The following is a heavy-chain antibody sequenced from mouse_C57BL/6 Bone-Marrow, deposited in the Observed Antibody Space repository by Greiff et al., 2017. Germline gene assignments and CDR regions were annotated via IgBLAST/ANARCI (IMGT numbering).Heavy chain of an antibody. V-gene: IGHV2-5*01. D-gene: IGHD4-1*01. Sequence: QVQLKESGPGLVQPSQSLSITCTVSGFSLTSYGVHWVRQSPGKGLEWLGVIWRGGSTDYNAAFMSRLSITKDNSKSQVFFKMNSPQADDTAIYCCAKNWNWERAMDYWGQGTSVTVSS. CDR3: AKNWNWERAMDY. CDR2: IWRGGST. CDR1: GFSLTSYG. J-gene: IGHJ4*01.